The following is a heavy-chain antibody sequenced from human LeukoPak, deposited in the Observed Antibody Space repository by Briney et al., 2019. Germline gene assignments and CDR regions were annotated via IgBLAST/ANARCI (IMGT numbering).Heavy chain of an antibody. CDR2: INSDGSGT. CDR3: AKMGARASNYFDY. CDR1: GFTFGTYW. V-gene: IGHV3-74*01. D-gene: IGHD1-26*01. Sequence: GGSLRLSCAASGFTFGTYWMHWVRQAPGKGLVWVSHINSDGSGTSYADSVKGRFTISRDNAKNSLYLQMNSLRAEDTALYYCAKMGARASNYFDYWGQGTLVTVSS. J-gene: IGHJ4*02.